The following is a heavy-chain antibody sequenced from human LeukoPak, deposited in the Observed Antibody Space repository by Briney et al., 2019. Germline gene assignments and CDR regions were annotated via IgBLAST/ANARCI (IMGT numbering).Heavy chain of an antibody. CDR2: ISAYNGNT. CDR3: AGGAKYCYNGVCYSDY. Sequence: ASVKVSCKASGYTFTSYGISWVRQAPGQGLEWTGWISAYNGNTNYAQKVQGRVTMTTDTSTSTAYMELRSRRSDDTAVYYCAGGAKYCYNGVCYSDYWGQGNPGHRLL. V-gene: IGHV1-18*01. J-gene: IGHJ4*02. D-gene: IGHD2-8*01. CDR1: GYTFTSYG.